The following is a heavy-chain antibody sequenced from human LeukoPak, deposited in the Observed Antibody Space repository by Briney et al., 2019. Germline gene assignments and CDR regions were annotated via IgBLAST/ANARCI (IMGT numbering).Heavy chain of an antibody. D-gene: IGHD3-10*01. CDR1: GGSISSGGYY. J-gene: IGHJ4*02. V-gene: IGHV4-31*03. CDR3: ARGPPKELLWFGELLVIDY. CDR2: IYYSGST. Sequence: SETLSLTCTVSGGSISSGGYYWSWIHQHPGKGLEWIGYIYYSGSTYYNPSLKSRVTISVDTSKNQFSLKLSSVTAADTAVYYCARGPPKELLWFGELLVIDYWGQGTLVTVSS.